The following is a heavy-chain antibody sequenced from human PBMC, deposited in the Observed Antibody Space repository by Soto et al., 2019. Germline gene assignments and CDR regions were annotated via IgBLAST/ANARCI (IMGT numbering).Heavy chain of an antibody. CDR2: IWYDGSNK. D-gene: IGHD3-3*01. V-gene: IGHV3-33*01. CDR1: GFTFSSYG. CDR3: ARVFGVTYFDY. Sequence: QTGGSLRLSCAASGFTFSSYGMHWVRQAPGKGLEWVAVIWYDGSNKYYADSVKGRFTISRDNSKNTLYLQMNSLRAEDTAVYYCARVFGVTYFDYWGQGTLVTVSS. J-gene: IGHJ4*02.